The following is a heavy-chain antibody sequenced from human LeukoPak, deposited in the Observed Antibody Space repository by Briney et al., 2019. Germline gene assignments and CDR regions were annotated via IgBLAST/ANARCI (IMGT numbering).Heavy chain of an antibody. Sequence: ASVKVSCKASGYTFTSYGISWVRQAPGQGLEWMGWINTNTGNPTYAQGFTGRFVFSLDTSVSTAYLQISSLRAEDTAVYYCAKEGQYSSSWYLGYWGQGTLVTVSS. CDR3: AKEGQYSSSWYLGY. CDR1: GYTFTSYG. D-gene: IGHD6-13*01. CDR2: INTNTGNP. J-gene: IGHJ4*02. V-gene: IGHV7-4-1*02.